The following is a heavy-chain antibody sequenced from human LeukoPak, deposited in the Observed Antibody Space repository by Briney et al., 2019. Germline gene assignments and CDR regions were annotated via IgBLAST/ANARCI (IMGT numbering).Heavy chain of an antibody. CDR1: GYTFTSYD. J-gene: IGHJ4*02. V-gene: IGHV1-8*01. Sequence: ASVKVSCKASGYTFTSYDINWVRQATGQGLEWMGWMNPNSGNTGYAQKFQGRVTMTRNTSISTAYTELSSLRSEDTAVYYCARGRSKSLGTVNAFIHWGQGTLVTVSS. CDR2: MNPNSGNT. D-gene: IGHD4-17*01. CDR3: ARGRSKSLGTVNAFIH.